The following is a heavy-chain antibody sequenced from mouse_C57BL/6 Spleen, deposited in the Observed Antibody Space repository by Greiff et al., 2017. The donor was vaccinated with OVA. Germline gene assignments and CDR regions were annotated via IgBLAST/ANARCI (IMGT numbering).Heavy chain of an antibody. CDR2: IDPEDGDT. D-gene: IGHD1-1*01. CDR1: GFNIKDYY. CDR3: ARWDGSLYYNAMDY. J-gene: IGHJ4*01. V-gene: IGHV14-2*01. Sequence: EVQLQQSGAELVQPGASVKLSCTASGFNIKDYYMHWVQQRTEQGLEWIGMIDPEDGDTKYAPKFSGKATIIADTSSTTAYLQLSSLTSEDTAVDYCARWDGSLYYNAMDYWGQGTSVTVSS.